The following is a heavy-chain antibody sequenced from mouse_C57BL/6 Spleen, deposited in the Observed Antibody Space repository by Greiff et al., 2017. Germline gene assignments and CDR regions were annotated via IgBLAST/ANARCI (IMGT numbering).Heavy chain of an antibody. Sequence: EVQVVESGGGLVQSGRSLRLSCATSGFTFSDFYMEWVRQAPGKGLEWIAASRNKANDYTTEYSASVKGRFIVSRDTSQSILYLQMNALRAEDTAIYYCARGRGYYAMDYWGQGTSVTVSS. J-gene: IGHJ4*01. CDR1: GFTFSDFY. CDR3: ARGRGYYAMDY. V-gene: IGHV7-1*01. CDR2: SRNKANDYTT.